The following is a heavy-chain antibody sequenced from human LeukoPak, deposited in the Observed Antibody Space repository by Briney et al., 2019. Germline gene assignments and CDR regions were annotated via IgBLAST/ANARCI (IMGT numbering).Heavy chain of an antibody. V-gene: IGHV4-59*01. CDR2: ISHTGSA. Sequence: SETLSLTCTVSGVSISGYYWSWIRQPPGKRLEWIAYISHTGSAKYSPSLKSRVTILLDSSKNQFSLKLSSVTAADTAMYFCARGPGIWFDPWGQGTLVTVSS. J-gene: IGHJ5*02. CDR3: ARGPGIWFDP. CDR1: GVSISGYY.